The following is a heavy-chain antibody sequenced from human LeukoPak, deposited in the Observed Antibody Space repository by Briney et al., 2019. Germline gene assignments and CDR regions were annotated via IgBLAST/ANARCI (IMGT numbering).Heavy chain of an antibody. Sequence: GGSLRLSCAASGFTFSNAWMSWVRQAPGKGLEWVAVISYDGSNKYYADSVKGRFTISRDNAKNTLYLQMNSLRADDTAVYYCARDLTGSLDYWGQGTLVTVSS. CDR3: ARDLTGSLDY. J-gene: IGHJ4*02. D-gene: IGHD3-9*01. CDR2: ISYDGSNK. V-gene: IGHV3-30-3*01. CDR1: GFTFSNAW.